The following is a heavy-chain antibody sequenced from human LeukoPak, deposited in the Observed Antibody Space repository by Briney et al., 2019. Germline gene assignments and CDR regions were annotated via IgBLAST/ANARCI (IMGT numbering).Heavy chain of an antibody. V-gene: IGHV1-2*06. CDR2: NNPNSGGT. Sequence: ASVKVSCKASGYTFTGYYMHWVRQAPGQGLEWMGRNNPNSGGTNYAQKFQGRVTMTRDTSISTAYMELSRLRSDDTAVYYCARDPDPLAVTAHGDWFDPWGQGTLVTVSS. J-gene: IGHJ5*02. CDR1: GYTFTGYY. D-gene: IGHD6-19*01. CDR3: ARDPDPLAVTAHGDWFDP.